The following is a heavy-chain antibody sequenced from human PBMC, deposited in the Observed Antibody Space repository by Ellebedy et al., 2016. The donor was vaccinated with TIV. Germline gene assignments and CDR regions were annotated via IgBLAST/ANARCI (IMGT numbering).Heavy chain of an antibody. CDR1: GFTFSSYW. J-gene: IGHJ4*02. Sequence: MPGGSLRLSCAASGFTFSSYWMSWIRQPPGKGLEWIGYIYYSGSTNYNPSLKSRVTISVDTSKNQFSLKLSSVTAADTAVYYCARHDFWSGYSIDYWGQGTLVTVSS. D-gene: IGHD3-3*01. CDR2: IYYSGST. V-gene: IGHV4-59*08. CDR3: ARHDFWSGYSIDY.